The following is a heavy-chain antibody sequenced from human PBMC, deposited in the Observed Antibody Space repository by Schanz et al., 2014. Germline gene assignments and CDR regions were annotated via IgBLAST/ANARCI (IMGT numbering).Heavy chain of an antibody. J-gene: IGHJ4*02. CDR1: GFPFSDYF. V-gene: IGHV3-11*04. CDR2: ITYNGGTI. Sequence: QVQLVDSGGGLVKPGGSLRLSCTASGFPFSDYFMAWVRQAPGKGLEWISYITYNGGTIYYADSVKGRFTISRDNAENALYLQMNSLRAEDTGLYFCARGGSGSHYRLDYWGQGTLVTVSS. D-gene: IGHD1-26*01. CDR3: ARGGSGSHYRLDY.